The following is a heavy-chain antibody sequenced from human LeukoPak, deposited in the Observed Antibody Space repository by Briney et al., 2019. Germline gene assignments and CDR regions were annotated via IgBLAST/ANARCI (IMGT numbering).Heavy chain of an antibody. CDR1: GGSVNSGVYY. V-gene: IGHV4-61*08. Sequence: SETLSLTCTVSGGSVNSGVYYWSWIRQPPGKGLEYIGYIYYSGSTNYNPSLKSRVTISVDTSKNQFSLKLSSVTAADTAVYYCARLSFAGLPNCSGGSCYYYYYGMDVWGQGTTVTVSS. J-gene: IGHJ6*02. CDR3: ARLSFAGLPNCSGGSCYYYYYGMDV. D-gene: IGHD2-15*01. CDR2: IYYSGST.